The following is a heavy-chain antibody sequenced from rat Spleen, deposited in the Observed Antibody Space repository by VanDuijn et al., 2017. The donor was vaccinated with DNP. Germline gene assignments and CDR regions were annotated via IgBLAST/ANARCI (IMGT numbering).Heavy chain of an antibody. CDR2: IKSGGST. D-gene: IGHD1-7*01. V-gene: IGHV2S1*01. CDR3: TRESWGYVMDA. J-gene: IGHJ4*01. Sequence: QVQLKESGPGLVQPSQTLSLTCTVSGFSLTSYHVHWVRQPPGTGLEWMGRIKSGGSTDYNSALKSRLSINRDTSKSQVFLKMNSLQTDDTAIYYCTRESWGYVMDAWGQGASVTVSS. CDR1: GFSLTSYH.